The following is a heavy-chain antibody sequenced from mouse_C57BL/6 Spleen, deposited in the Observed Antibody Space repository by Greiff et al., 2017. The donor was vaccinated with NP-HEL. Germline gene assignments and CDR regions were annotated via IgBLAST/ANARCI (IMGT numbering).Heavy chain of an antibody. CDR2: ISGGGGNT. D-gene: IGHD1-1*01. Sequence: EVQRVESGGGLVKPGGSLKLSCAASGFTFSSYTMSWVRQTPEKRLEWVATISGGGGNTYYPDSVKGRFTISRDNAKNTLYLQMSSLRSEDTALYYCARHDTTDYAMDYWGQGTSVTVSS. CDR1: GFTFSSYT. CDR3: ARHDTTDYAMDY. J-gene: IGHJ4*01. V-gene: IGHV5-9*01.